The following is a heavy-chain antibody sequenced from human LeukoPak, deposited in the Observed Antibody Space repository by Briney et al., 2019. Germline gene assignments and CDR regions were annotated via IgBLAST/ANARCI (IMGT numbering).Heavy chain of an antibody. D-gene: IGHD3-22*01. Sequence: GGSLRLSCAASGYTFSSYSINWVRQAPGKGLEWVSSISVRSNYIYYADSVRGRFRISRDDARDSLYLQMNSLRAEDTAVYYCVRLRRNSDTTGFYYYYDFWGQGTPGHRLL. J-gene: IGHJ4*02. V-gene: IGHV3-21*01. CDR1: GYTFSSYS. CDR2: ISVRSNYI. CDR3: VRLRRNSDTTGFYYYYDF.